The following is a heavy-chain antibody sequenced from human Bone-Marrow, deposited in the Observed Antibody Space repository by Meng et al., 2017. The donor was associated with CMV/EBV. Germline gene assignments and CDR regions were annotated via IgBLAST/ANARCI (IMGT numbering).Heavy chain of an antibody. CDR2: ISYDGSNK. V-gene: IGHV3-30-3*01. Sequence: GESLKISCAASGFTFSSYAMHWVRQAPGKGLEWVAVISYDGSNKYYADSVKGRFTISRDNSKNTLYLQMNSLRAEDTAVYYCARAFYNWKRRGDAFDIWGQGTMVTVSS. D-gene: IGHD1-20*01. CDR1: GFTFSSYA. CDR3: ARAFYNWKRRGDAFDI. J-gene: IGHJ3*02.